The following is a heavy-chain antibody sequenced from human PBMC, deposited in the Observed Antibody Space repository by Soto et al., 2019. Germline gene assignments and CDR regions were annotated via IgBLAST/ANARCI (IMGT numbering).Heavy chain of an antibody. CDR1: GGTFSSYA. D-gene: IGHD2-21*02. Sequence: GASVKVSCKASGGTFSSYAISWVRQAPGQGLEWMGGIIPIFGTANYAQKFQGRVTITADKSTSTAYMELSSLRSEDTAVYYCTAYCGGDCYPYYGMDVRGQGTTVTVSS. CDR3: TAYCGGDCYPYYGMDV. CDR2: IIPIFGTA. J-gene: IGHJ6*02. V-gene: IGHV1-69*06.